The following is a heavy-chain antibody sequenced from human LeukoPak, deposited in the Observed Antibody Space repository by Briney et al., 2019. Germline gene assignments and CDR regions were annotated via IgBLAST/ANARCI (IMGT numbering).Heavy chain of an antibody. CDR1: GFTFSSYW. V-gene: IGHV3-7*01. CDR3: ARDIQTVAGSSSNFHY. D-gene: IGHD6-19*01. J-gene: IGHJ4*01. CDR2: IKQDGSEK. Sequence: GGSLRLSCAASGFTFSSYWMSWVRQAPGKGLEWVANIKQDGSEKNNVDSVKGRFTISRDNAKNSLFLQMNSLRAEDTAVYYCARDIQTVAGSSSNFHYWGHGTLVTVSS.